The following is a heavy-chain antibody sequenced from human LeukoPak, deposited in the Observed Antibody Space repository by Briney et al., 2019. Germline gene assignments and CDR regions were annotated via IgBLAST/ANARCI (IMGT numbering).Heavy chain of an antibody. Sequence: SETLSLTCTVSGASITSDYWSWIRQPPGKRLEWSGYIYHTGSTNYNPSLKGRVTMSVDTSKNQFSLRLTSVTDADTAVYYCARDRWLDFWGQGTLVTVSS. J-gene: IGHJ5*01. CDR2: IYHTGST. CDR1: GASITSDY. CDR3: ARDRWLDF. V-gene: IGHV4-59*01.